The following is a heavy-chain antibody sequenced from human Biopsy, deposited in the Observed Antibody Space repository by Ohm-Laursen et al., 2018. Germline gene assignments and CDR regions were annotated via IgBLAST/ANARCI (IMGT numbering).Heavy chain of an antibody. Sequence: VKISCKPSGGSFSSYAISWVRQAPGQGLEWMGGIIPFFGTPNYAQMFQGRVTITADTSTSTAYMELSSLRSDDTAVYYCATGPYYDTRFYYNVRPFDFWGQGTLVTVSS. V-gene: IGHV1-69*13. CDR3: ATGPYYDTRFYYNVRPFDF. CDR1: GGSFSSYA. D-gene: IGHD3-10*01. CDR2: IIPFFGTP. J-gene: IGHJ4*02.